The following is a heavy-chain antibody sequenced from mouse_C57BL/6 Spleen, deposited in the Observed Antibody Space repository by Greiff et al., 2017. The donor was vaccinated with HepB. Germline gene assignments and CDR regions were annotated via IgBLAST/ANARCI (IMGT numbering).Heavy chain of an antibody. CDR2: ISYDGSN. CDR3: ARGEYLDY. J-gene: IGHJ2*01. V-gene: IGHV3-6*01. Sequence: EVKLQESGPGLVKPSQSLSLTCSVTGYSITSGYYWNWIRQFPGNKLEWMGYISYDGSNNYNPSLKNRISITRDTSKNQFFLKLNSVTTEDTATYYCARGEYLDYWGQGTTLTVSS. CDR1: GYSITSGYY.